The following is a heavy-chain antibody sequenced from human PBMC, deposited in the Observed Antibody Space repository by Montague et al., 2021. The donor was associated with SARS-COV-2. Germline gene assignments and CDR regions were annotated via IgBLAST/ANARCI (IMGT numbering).Heavy chain of an antibody. CDR2: VSFNGAKQ. CDR1: GFTFTSYS. CDR3: ARVKTGPYVPIDF. D-gene: IGHD1-1*01. Sequence: SLRLSCAASGFTFTSYSMHWVRQAPGKGLERLAIVSFNGAKQYYADSVNGRFTISRDNSKNTLFLQMNSLRAEDTAVYFCARVKTGPYVPIDFWGQGTLVTVSS. V-gene: IGHV3-30*04. J-gene: IGHJ4*02.